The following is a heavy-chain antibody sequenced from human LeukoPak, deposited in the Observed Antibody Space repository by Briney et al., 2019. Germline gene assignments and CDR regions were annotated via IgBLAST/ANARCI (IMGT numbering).Heavy chain of an antibody. CDR3: AKFEGALLGNYYMDV. J-gene: IGHJ6*03. CDR1: GFPFSDFA. Sequence: GGSLRLSCAVSGFPFSDFAMSWVRQAPGKGLEWVSTISGGGDNTYFADSAKGRFTISRDNSKNTLFLQTVSLRAEDTAVYYCAKFEGALLGNYYMDVWGKGTTVTVSS. CDR2: ISGGGDNT. V-gene: IGHV3-23*01.